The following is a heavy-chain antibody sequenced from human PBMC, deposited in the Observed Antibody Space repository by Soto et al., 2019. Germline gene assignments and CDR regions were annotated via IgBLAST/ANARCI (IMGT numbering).Heavy chain of an antibody. CDR3: AKERGIAVAGTLSFDY. CDR1: GFTFSSYA. CDR2: ISGSGGST. D-gene: IGHD6-19*01. Sequence: PGGSLRLSCAASGFTFSSYAMSWVRQAPGKGLEWVSAISGSGGSTYYADSVKGRFTISRDNSKNTLYLQMNSLRAEDTAVYYCAKERGIAVAGTLSFDYWGQGTLVTVSS. J-gene: IGHJ4*02. V-gene: IGHV3-23*01.